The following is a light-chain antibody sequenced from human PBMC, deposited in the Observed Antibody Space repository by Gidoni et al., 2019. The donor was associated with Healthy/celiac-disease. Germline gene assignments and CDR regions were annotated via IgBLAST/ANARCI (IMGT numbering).Light chain of an antibody. V-gene: IGKV3-20*01. J-gene: IGKJ3*01. CDR1: QSVSSSY. CDR2: GAS. Sequence: EIVLTQSPGHLSLSPGERATLSCRASQSVSSSYLAWYQQKPGQAPRLLIYGASSRATGIPDRFSGSGSGTDFTLTISRLEPEDFAVYYCQQYGSSPPKFTFXPXTKVDIK. CDR3: QQYGSSPPKFT.